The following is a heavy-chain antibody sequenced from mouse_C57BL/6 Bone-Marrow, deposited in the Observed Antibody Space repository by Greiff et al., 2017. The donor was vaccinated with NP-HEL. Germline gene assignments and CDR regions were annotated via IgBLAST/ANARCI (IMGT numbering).Heavy chain of an antibody. Sequence: QVTLKVCGPGILQSSQTLSLTCSFSGFSLSTSGMGVSWIRQPSGKGLEWLAHIYWDDDKRYNPSLKSRLTISKDTSRNQVFLKITSVDTADTATYYCARSRDPWYFDVWAQGPRSPSPQ. CDR1: GFSLSTSGMG. V-gene: IGHV8-12*01. CDR2: IYWDDDK. D-gene: IGHD3-3*01. CDR3: ARSRDPWYFDV. J-gene: IGHJ1*03.